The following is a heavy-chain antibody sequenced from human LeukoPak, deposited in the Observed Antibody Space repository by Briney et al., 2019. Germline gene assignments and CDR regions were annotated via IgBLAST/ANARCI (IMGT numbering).Heavy chain of an antibody. D-gene: IGHD5-12*01. CDR2: ISWNSGSM. J-gene: IGHJ6*03. V-gene: IGHV3-9*01. CDR3: AKGGYDLDYYMDV. CDR1: GFTFDDYA. Sequence: GGSLRLSCAASGFTFDDYAMHWVRQAPGKGLEWVSGISWNSGSMGYADSGKGRFTISRDNAKNSLYLQMNSLRGEDTALYYCAKGGYDLDYYMDVWGKGTTVTISS.